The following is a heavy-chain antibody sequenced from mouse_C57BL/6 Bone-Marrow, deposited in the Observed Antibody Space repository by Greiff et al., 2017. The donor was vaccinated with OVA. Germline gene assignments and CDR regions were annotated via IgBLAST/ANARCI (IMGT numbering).Heavy chain of an antibody. CDR2: ISNGGGST. J-gene: IGHJ4*01. CDR1: GFTFSDYY. D-gene: IGHD1-1*01. CDR3: TRRVLRGAMDY. Sequence: EVQWVESGGGLVQPGGSLKLSCAASGFTFSDYYMYWVRQTPEKRLEWVAYISNGGGSTYYPDTVKGRFTISRDNAKNTLYLQMSRLKSEDTAMYYCTRRVLRGAMDYWGQGTSVTVSS. V-gene: IGHV5-12*01.